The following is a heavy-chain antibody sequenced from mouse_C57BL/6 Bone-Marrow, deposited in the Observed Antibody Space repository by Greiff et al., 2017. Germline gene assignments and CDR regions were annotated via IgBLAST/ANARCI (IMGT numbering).Heavy chain of an antibody. V-gene: IGHV1-85*01. CDR1: GYTFTSYD. CDR2: IYPRDGST. CDR3: ARLEFDGSSGDWYFDV. J-gene: IGHJ1*03. Sequence: VKLQESGPELVKPGASVKLSCKASGYTFTSYDINWVKQRLGQGLEWIGWIYPRDGSTKYNEKFKGKATLTVDTSSSTAYMELHSLTSEDSAVYFCARLEFDGSSGDWYFDVWGTGTTVTVSS. D-gene: IGHD1-1*01.